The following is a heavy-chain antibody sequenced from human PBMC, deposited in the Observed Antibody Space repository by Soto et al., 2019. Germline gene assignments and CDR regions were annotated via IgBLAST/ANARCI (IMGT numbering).Heavy chain of an antibody. V-gene: IGHV1-46*03. CDR2: INPSGGST. J-gene: IGHJ3*02. CDR1: GYTFTSYY. CDR3: ARDSSGSLSTAEYAFDI. Sequence: ASVKVSCKASGYTFTSYYMHWVRQAPGQGLEWMGIINPSGGSTSYAQKFQGRVTMTRETSTSTVYMELSSLRSEVTAVYYCARDSSGSLSTAEYAFDIWGQGTMVTVSS. D-gene: IGHD3-22*01.